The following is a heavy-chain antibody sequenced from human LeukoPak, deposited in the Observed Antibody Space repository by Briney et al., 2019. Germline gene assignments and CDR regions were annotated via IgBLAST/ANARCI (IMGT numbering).Heavy chain of an antibody. J-gene: IGHJ4*02. CDR3: ARDGSYSSGPI. CDR2: IYSGGNT. V-gene: IGHV3-66*01. CDR1: GFTVSRNY. Sequence: PGGSLRLSCAASGFTVSRNYMSWVRQAPGKGLEWVSVIYSGGNTYYADSVKGRFTLSRDISKNTLYLQMNSLRAEDTAVYYCARDGSYSSGPIWGQGTLVTVSS. D-gene: IGHD3-16*02.